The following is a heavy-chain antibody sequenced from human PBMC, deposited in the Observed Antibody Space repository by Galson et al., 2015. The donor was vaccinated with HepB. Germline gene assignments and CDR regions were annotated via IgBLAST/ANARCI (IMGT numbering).Heavy chain of an antibody. J-gene: IGHJ6*03. Sequence: SVKVSCKASGNTFTRYYMHWVRQAPGQGLEWMGVINPSGSSTTYAQKSQGRVTMTRDTSTSTVYMELSSLRSDDTAVYYCARAARGLENQLLDNYYHYMDVWGKGTTVTVSS. CDR2: INPSGSST. D-gene: IGHD2-2*01. CDR1: GNTFTRYY. V-gene: IGHV1-46*01. CDR3: ARAARGLENQLLDNYYHYMDV.